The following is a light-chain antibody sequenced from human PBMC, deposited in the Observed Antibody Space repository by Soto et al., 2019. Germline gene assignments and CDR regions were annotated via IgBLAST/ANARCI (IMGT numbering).Light chain of an antibody. CDR1: SSDVGGYDY. CDR3: SSYTTSSALV. V-gene: IGLV2-14*01. Sequence: QSALTQSASVSGSPGQSITIPCTGTSSDVGGYDYVSWYQQHPGKVPKLIIYEVIKRPPGVSHRFSGSKSGNTASLTISGLQTEDEADYYCSSYTTSSALVFGGGTKVTVL. J-gene: IGLJ2*01. CDR2: EVI.